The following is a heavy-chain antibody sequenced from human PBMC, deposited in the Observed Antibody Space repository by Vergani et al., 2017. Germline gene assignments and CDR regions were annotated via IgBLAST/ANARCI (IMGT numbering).Heavy chain of an antibody. CDR2: INHSGST. D-gene: IGHD6-19*01. CDR1: GGSFSGYY. Sequence: QVQLQQWGAGLLKPSETLSLTCAVYGGSFSGYYWSWIRQPPGKGLEWIGEINHSGSTNYNPSLKSRVTISVDTSKNQFSLKLSSVTAAVTAVYYCARDSSGLYYMDVGGKGTTVTVSS. V-gene: IGHV4-34*01. J-gene: IGHJ6*03. CDR3: ARDSSGLYYMDV.